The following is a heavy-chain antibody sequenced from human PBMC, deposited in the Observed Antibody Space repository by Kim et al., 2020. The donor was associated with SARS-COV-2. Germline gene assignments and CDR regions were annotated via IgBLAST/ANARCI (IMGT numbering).Heavy chain of an antibody. J-gene: IGHJ4*02. D-gene: IGHD1-1*01. CDR2: ISSSGSTI. CDR1: GFTFSSYE. V-gene: IGHV3-48*03. Sequence: GGSLRLSCAASGFTFSSYEMNWVRQAPGKGLEWVSYISSSGSTIYYAYSVKGRFTISSGHAKNSLLLQMNSLRAEDTAVYYCARAQSTGTKGSIDYWGQGTLVPVPS. CDR3: ARAQSTGTKGSIDY.